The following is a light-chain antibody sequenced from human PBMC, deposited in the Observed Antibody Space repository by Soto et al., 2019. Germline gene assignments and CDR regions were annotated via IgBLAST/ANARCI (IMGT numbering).Light chain of an antibody. J-gene: IGKJ4*01. CDR1: QTIGSS. CDR2: GAF. CDR3: QHYVTSPLT. V-gene: IGKV3-20*01. Sequence: IVLTQSPDTLSLSPGERATLSCRTSQTIGSSLAWYQHKPGQAPRLLIYGAFSRATGIPDRFSGSGSATDFTLTISRLEPEDFAMYFCQHYVTSPLTFGGGTKVDIK.